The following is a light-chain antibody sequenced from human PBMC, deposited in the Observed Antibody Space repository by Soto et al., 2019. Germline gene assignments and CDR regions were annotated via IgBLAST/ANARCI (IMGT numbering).Light chain of an antibody. J-gene: IGKJ1*01. CDR1: QTISSL. CDR2: DAS. V-gene: IGKV1-5*01. Sequence: DIQMTQSPSTLSASVGDRGTITCRASQTISSLLAWYQQKPGKAPELLIYDASTLESGVPSRFSGSGSGTEFSLTISSLQPDDFATFYCQQYSSFSRTFGQGTKVDIK. CDR3: QQYSSFSRT.